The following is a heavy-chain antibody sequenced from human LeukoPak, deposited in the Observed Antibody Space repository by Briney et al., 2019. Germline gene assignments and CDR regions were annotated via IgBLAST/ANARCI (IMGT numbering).Heavy chain of an antibody. D-gene: IGHD2-2*01. CDR1: GYTFTGYY. V-gene: IGHV1-2*02. CDR3: ATRWGLGYCSSTSCQRAFDI. J-gene: IGHJ3*02. CDR2: INPNSGGT. Sequence: ASVKVSCKASGYTFTGYYMHWVRQAPGQGLEWMGWINPNSGGTNYAQKFQGRVTMTRDTSISTAYMELSRLRSDDTAVYCCATRWGLGYCSSTSCQRAFDIWGQGTMVTVSS.